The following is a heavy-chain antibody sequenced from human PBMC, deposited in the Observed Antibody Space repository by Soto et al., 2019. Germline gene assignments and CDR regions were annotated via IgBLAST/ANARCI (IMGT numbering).Heavy chain of an antibody. CDR3: ARDHLHVYYVPFDY. CDR2: ISSTSDIT. D-gene: IGHD3-10*02. Sequence: EVPLLKSGGGLVQPGGSLRLSCAASGISFSNYAMIWVRQAPGKGLEWVSAISSTSDITYYADSVRGRFTISRDNSKNTLFLQMNSLRAEDTAIYYCARDHLHVYYVPFDYWGQGTLVTVSS. V-gene: IGHV3-23*01. J-gene: IGHJ4*02. CDR1: GISFSNYA.